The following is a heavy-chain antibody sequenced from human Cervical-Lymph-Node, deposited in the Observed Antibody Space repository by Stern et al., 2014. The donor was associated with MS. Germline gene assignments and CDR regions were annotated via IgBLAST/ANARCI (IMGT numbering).Heavy chain of an antibody. J-gene: IGHJ4*02. CDR1: GSSLTTRGVR. CDR2: LHLAGDK. V-gene: IGHV2-70*04. Sequence: QVTLKESGPALVKPTQTLTLTCTFSGSSLTTRGVRVSWIRQAPGKALEWLARLHLAGDKAYSTSLKTRLTISKDTSKNQVVLTMTNMDPVDSGTYYCARATYYYDDSSGYYLGEDYWGQGTLVTVSS. CDR3: ARATYYYDDSSGYYLGEDY. D-gene: IGHD3-22*01.